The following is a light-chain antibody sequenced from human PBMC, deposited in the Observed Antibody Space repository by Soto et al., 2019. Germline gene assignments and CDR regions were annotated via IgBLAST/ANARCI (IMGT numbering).Light chain of an antibody. Sequence: DFQMTQSPSTLSASVGDRVTITCRASQNIRSRLAWFQQKPGKAPKLLIYDASSLESGVPSRFSGSGSGTEFTLTISSLQPEDFATYYCLHDYNYPYTFGQGTKVDIK. J-gene: IGKJ2*01. CDR3: LHDYNYPYT. V-gene: IGKV1-5*01. CDR1: QNIRSR. CDR2: DAS.